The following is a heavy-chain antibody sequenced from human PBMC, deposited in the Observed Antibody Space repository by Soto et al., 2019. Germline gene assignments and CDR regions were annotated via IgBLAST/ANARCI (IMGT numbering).Heavy chain of an antibody. D-gene: IGHD6-13*01. J-gene: IGHJ1*01. CDR3: ARADSSSWNTYFQH. CDR1: GGTFSSYT. CDR2: ILPILGIA. V-gene: IGHV1-69*02. Sequence: QVQLVQSGAEVKKPGSSVKVSCKASGGTFSSYTISWVRQAPGQGLEWMGRILPILGIANYAQKFQGRVTITVEKATSTAYMELSSLRSEDTAVYYCARADSSSWNTYFQHWGQGTLVTVSS.